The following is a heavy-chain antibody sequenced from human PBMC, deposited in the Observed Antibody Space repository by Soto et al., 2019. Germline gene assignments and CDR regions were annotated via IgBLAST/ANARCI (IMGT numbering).Heavy chain of an antibody. CDR2: TYYRSKWYN. V-gene: IGHV6-1*01. Sequence: PSQTLSLTCAISGDSVSSNSAAWNWIRQSPSRGLEWLGRTYYRSKWYNDYAVSVKSRITINPDTSKNQFSLQLNSVTPEDTAVYYCAREFLGGIAAAGTVPDWFDPWGQGTLVTVSS. D-gene: IGHD6-13*01. J-gene: IGHJ5*02. CDR3: AREFLGGIAAAGTVPDWFDP. CDR1: GDSVSSNSAA.